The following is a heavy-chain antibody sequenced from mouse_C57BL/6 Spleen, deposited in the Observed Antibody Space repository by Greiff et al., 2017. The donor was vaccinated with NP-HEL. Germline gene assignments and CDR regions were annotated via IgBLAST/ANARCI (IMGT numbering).Heavy chain of an antibody. D-gene: IGHD2-3*01. V-gene: IGHV1-81*01. CDR2: IYPRSGNT. CDR3: ARYGDGYPYLDY. CDR1: GYTFTSYG. J-gene: IGHJ2*01. Sequence: VQLQQSGAELARPGASVKLSCKASGYTFTSYGISWVKQRTGQGLEWIGEIYPRSGNTYYNEKFKGKATLTADKSSSTAYMELRSLTSEDSAVYFCARYGDGYPYLDYWGQGTTLTVSS.